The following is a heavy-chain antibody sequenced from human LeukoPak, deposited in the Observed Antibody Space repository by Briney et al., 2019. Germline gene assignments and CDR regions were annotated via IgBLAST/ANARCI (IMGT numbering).Heavy chain of an antibody. D-gene: IGHD3-10*01. V-gene: IGHV3-48*04. CDR2: ISSSSSTI. Sequence: PGGSLRLSCAASVFTFSSYSMSWVRQAPGKGLEGVSYISSSSSTIYQADSVKGRFTISRDNAKNLLFLQMNGLRAEDTAVYYCARGRSITLLRGVAMSDGFDIWGQGAMVAVSS. CDR3: ARGRSITLLRGVAMSDGFDI. CDR1: VFTFSSYS. J-gene: IGHJ3*02.